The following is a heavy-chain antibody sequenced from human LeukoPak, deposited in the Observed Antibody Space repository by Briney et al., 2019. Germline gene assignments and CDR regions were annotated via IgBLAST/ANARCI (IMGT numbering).Heavy chain of an antibody. CDR3: ARERLGELSYHDY. CDR1: GFTFSDYY. J-gene: IGHJ4*02. CDR2: ISSSSSYI. V-gene: IGHV3-11*05. Sequence: GGSLRLSCAASGFTFSDYYMSWIRQAPGKGLEWVSYISSSSSYISYADSVKGRFTISRDNAKNSLYLQMNSLRADDTAVYYCARERLGELSYHDYWGQGTLVTVSS. D-gene: IGHD3-16*02.